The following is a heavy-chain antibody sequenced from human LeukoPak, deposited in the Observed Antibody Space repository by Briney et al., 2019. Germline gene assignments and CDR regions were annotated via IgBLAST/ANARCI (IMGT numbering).Heavy chain of an antibody. Sequence: ASVKVSCKASGGTSSSYAISWVRQAPGQGLEWMGGIIPIFGTANYAQKFQGRVTITADESTSTAYMELSSLRSEDTAVYYCARGRRSYGGNSDAFDIWGQGTMVTVSS. V-gene: IGHV1-69*13. CDR2: IIPIFGTA. CDR1: GGTSSSYA. CDR3: ARGRRSYGGNSDAFDI. D-gene: IGHD4-23*01. J-gene: IGHJ3*02.